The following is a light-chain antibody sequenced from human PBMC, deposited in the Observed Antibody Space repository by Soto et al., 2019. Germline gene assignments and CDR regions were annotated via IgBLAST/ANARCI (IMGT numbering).Light chain of an antibody. V-gene: IGKV1-39*01. J-gene: IGKJ1*01. CDR3: QQGFSTPLT. CDR1: QRINNR. Sequence: DIQMTQSPSSLSVSLGDRVTITCRASQRINNRLNWYQYRPGKAPRLLIYAVSTLESGVPLRFRGSAYGTDFILTISSLQPEDLATYYCQQGFSTPLTFGQGTKVEIK. CDR2: AVS.